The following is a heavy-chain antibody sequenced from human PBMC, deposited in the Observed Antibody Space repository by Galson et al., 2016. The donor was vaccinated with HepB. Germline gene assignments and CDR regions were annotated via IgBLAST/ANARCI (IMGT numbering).Heavy chain of an antibody. CDR2: IYDSGGT. Sequence: SETLSLTCPVSAGSISSSSYYWGWIRQPPGKGLEWIGSIYDSGGTYYNPSLQSRVTISVDTSKNQFSLKLSSVTAADTAVYYCARRFRYTYGPPYGMDVWGQGTTVTVSS. CDR3: ARRFRYTYGPPYGMDV. V-gene: IGHV4-39*01. J-gene: IGHJ6*02. D-gene: IGHD5-18*01. CDR1: AGSISSSSYY.